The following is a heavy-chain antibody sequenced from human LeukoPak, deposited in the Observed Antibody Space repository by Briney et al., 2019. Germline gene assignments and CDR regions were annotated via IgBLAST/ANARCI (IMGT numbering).Heavy chain of an antibody. V-gene: IGHV3-7*01. CDR2: IKEDGSEK. J-gene: IGHJ4*02. CDR1: GFTFSRYW. CDR3: AKADHGNNHYLFDY. D-gene: IGHD4-17*01. Sequence: GGSLRLSCAASGFTFSRYWMSWVRQAPGKGLEWVANIKEDGSEKYYVDSVKGRFTSSRDNAKNALYLQMNSLRAEDTAVCYCAKADHGNNHYLFDYWGQGTLVTVSS.